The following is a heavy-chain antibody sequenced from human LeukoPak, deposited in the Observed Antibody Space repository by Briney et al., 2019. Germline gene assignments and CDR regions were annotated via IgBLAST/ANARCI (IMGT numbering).Heavy chain of an antibody. CDR3: ASAVGHPSLDY. Sequence: GSLRLSCAASGFTFTSYAVSWIRQPPGKGLEWIGEINHSGSTNYNPSLKSRVTISVDTSKNQFSLKLSSVTAADTAVYYCASAVGHPSLDYWGQGTLVTVSS. V-gene: IGHV4-34*01. J-gene: IGHJ4*02. CDR2: INHSGST. CDR1: GFTFTSYA.